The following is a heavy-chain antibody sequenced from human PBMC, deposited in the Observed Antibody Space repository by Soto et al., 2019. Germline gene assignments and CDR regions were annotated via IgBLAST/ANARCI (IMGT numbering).Heavy chain of an antibody. D-gene: IGHD6-6*01. Sequence: KPGGSLRLSCAASGFTFSSYSMNWVRQAPGKGLGWVSSISSSSSYIYYADSVKGRFTISRDNAKNSLYLQMNSLRDEDTAVYYCARDYGLRGYSSSSSPYYYYYGMDVWGQGTTVTVSS. V-gene: IGHV3-21*01. CDR2: ISSSSSYI. CDR3: ARDYGLRGYSSSSSPYYYYYGMDV. CDR1: GFTFSSYS. J-gene: IGHJ6*02.